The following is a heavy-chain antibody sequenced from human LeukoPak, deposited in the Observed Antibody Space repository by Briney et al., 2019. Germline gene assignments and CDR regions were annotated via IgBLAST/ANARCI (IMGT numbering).Heavy chain of an antibody. Sequence: SETLSLTCTVPGGSISSYYWSWIRQPPGKGLEWIGYIYYSGSTNYNPSLKSRVTISVDTSKNQFSLKLSSVTAADTAVYYCAAKVRGSYWGLDAFDIWGQGTMVTVSS. CDR3: AAKVRGSYWGLDAFDI. D-gene: IGHD1-26*01. J-gene: IGHJ3*02. CDR1: GGSISSYY. V-gene: IGHV4-59*01. CDR2: IYYSGST.